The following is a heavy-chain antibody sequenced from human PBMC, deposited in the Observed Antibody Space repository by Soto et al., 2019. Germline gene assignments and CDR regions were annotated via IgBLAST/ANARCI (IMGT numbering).Heavy chain of an antibody. D-gene: IGHD3-3*01. CDR2: ISAYNGNT. Sequence: SVKVSCKASGYTFTSYGISWVRQAPVQGLEWMGWISAYNGNTNYAQKLQGRVTMTTDTSTSTAYMELRSLRSDDTAVYYCARGNRDDFWSGYLNPYYYYGMDVWGQGTTVTVSS. CDR1: GYTFTSYG. V-gene: IGHV1-18*04. CDR3: ARGNRDDFWSGYLNPYYYYGMDV. J-gene: IGHJ6*02.